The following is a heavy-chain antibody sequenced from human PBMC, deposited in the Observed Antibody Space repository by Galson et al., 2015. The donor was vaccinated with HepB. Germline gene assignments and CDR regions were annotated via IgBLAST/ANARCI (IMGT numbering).Heavy chain of an antibody. D-gene: IGHD6-13*01. J-gene: IGHJ4*02. CDR1: GFTFSSYG. Sequence: SLRLSCAASGFTFSSYGMHWVRQAPGKGLEWVAVIWYDGSNKYYADSVKGRFTISRDSSKNTLYLQMNSLRAEDTAVYYCASEVGGIAGARWGQGTLVTVSS. V-gene: IGHV3-33*01. CDR3: ASEVGGIAGAR. CDR2: IWYDGSNK.